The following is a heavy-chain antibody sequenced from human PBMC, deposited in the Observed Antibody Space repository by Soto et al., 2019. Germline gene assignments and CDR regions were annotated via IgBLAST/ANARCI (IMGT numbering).Heavy chain of an antibody. CDR3: ARESHDILTGPPWVWYFDL. J-gene: IGHJ2*01. CDR1: GGSFSGYY. Sequence: QVQLQQWGAGPLRPLETLSLTCGVSGGSFSGYYWSWIRQSHGKGLEWIGEINDRGSINYNQSLKSRVSISVDTSKNHYSLNLRSVTAADTAVYYCARESHDILTGPPWVWYFDLWGRGTLVTVSS. V-gene: IGHV4-34*01. CDR2: INDRGSI. D-gene: IGHD3-9*01.